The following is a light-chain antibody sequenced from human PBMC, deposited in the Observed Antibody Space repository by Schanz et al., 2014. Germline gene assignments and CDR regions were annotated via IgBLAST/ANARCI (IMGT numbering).Light chain of an antibody. V-gene: IGLV2-23*01. CDR1: SSDVGSYNL. Sequence: QSALTQPASVSGSPGQSITISCTGTSSDVGSYNLVSWYQQHPGKAPKLMIYEGSKRPSGVSNRISGSKSGNTASLTISGVQAEDEAVYYCSSYADSNNLVFGGGTKLTVL. CDR2: EGS. CDR3: SSYADSNNLV. J-gene: IGLJ2*01.